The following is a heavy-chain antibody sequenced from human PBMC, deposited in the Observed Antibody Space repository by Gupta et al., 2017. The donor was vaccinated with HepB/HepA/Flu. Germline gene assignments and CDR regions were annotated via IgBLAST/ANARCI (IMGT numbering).Heavy chain of an antibody. CDR1: GYTFTTSR. D-gene: IGHD7-27*01. V-gene: IGHV1-2*04. Sequence: QVQLVQSGAEVKKTGASVKVSCKTSGYTFTTSRIHWLRQAPGEGFEWMGWINPNSGGTHYAQKFQDWVTMTRDTSISTAYMELRSLTSDDTAVYYCARAVNGDVAWDYWGQGTLVTVSS. CDR3: ARAVNGDVAWDY. J-gene: IGHJ4*02. CDR2: INPNSGGT.